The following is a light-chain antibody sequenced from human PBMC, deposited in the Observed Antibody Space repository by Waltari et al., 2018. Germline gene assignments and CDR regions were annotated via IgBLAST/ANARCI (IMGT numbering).Light chain of an antibody. V-gene: IGLV1-44*01. CDR1: RSNIGSNT. J-gene: IGLJ1*01. CDR3: AAWDDSLNAYV. CDR2: TNN. Sequence: QSVLTQPPSASGTPGQRVTISCSGSRSNIGSNTVNWYQHLPGTAPKLLIYTNNQRPSGVPHRFSCSESGTSASLAISGLQSEDEADYFCAAWDDSLNAYVFGTGTKVSVL.